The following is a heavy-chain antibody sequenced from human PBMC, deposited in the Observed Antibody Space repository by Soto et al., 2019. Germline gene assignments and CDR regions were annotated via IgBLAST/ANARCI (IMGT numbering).Heavy chain of an antibody. CDR3: ARDSSSDY. D-gene: IGHD6-13*01. CDR2: ISSDGNKI. V-gene: IGHV3-30-3*01. J-gene: IGHJ4*02. Sequence: GGSLRLSCAASGFTFSSFVLHWVRQAPGKGLEWVSLISSDGNKIYYADSVKGRFTISRDNAKNSLYLQMNSLRAEDTAVYYCARDSSSDYWGQGTLVTVSS. CDR1: GFTFSSFV.